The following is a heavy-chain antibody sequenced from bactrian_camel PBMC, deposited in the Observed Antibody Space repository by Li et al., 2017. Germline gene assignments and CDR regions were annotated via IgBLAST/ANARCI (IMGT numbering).Heavy chain of an antibody. J-gene: IGHJ6*01. CDR1: GFEFANND. CDR2: IYYDGRRT. Sequence: VQLVESGGGLVHPGGSLTLSCAASGFEFANNDMSWVRYAPGKGLEWVSSIYYDGRRTWYSGSVKGRFTISRDNAEDSLFLQLNSLKTEDTAMYYCAKDSDYGLANRARADFGYWGQGTQVTVS. CDR3: AKDSDYGLANRARADFGY. V-gene: IGHV3-2*01. D-gene: IGHD5*01.